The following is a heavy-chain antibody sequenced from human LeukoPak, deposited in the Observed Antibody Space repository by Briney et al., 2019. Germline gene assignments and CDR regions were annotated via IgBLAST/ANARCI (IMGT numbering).Heavy chain of an antibody. CDR3: ARDGTLNVDTAVLHDY. CDR2: ISSSGSYI. J-gene: IGHJ4*02. V-gene: IGHV3-21*01. D-gene: IGHD5-18*01. Sequence: GGSLRLSCAASGFTFSRYSMNWVRQAPGKGLEWVSSISSSGSYIYYADSVKGRFTISRDNAKNSLYLQMNSLRAEDTAIYYCARDGTLNVDTAVLHDYWGRGTLVTVSS. CDR1: GFTFSRYS.